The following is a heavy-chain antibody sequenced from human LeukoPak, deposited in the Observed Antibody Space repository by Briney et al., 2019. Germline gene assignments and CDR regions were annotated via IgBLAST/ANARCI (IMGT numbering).Heavy chain of an antibody. CDR1: GFTFSSYG. V-gene: IGHV3-30*02. Sequence: GGSLRLSCAASGFTFSSYGMHWVRQAPGKGLGWVAFIRYDGSNKYYADSVKGRFTISRDNSKNTLYLQMNSLRAEDTAVYYCVRDLFGRDRRPFDCWGQGTLVTVSS. J-gene: IGHJ4*02. CDR3: VRDLFGRDRRPFDC. CDR2: IRYDGSNK. D-gene: IGHD3-16*01.